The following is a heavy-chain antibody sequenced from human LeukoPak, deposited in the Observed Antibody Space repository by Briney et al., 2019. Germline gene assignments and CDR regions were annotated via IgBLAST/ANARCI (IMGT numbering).Heavy chain of an antibody. J-gene: IGHJ4*02. Sequence: TSETLSLTCAVYGGSFSGYYWSWIRQPPGKGLEWIGDINHSGSTNYNPSLKSRVTISVDTSKNQFSLKLSSVTAADTAVYYCARGPYCSSTSCPYGSGSYLSTYDYWGQGTLVTVSS. CDR3: ARGPYCSSTSCPYGSGSYLSTYDY. CDR1: GGSFSGYY. CDR2: INHSGST. D-gene: IGHD2-2*01. V-gene: IGHV4-34*01.